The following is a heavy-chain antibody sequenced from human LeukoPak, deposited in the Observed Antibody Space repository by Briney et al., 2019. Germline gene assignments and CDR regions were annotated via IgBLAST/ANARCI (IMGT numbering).Heavy chain of an antibody. Sequence: ASVKVSCKASGYTFTGYYMHWVRQAPGQGLEWMGWINPNSGGTNYTQKFRGRVTMTRDTSISTAYMELSRLRSDDTAVYYCARAGATKNWFDPWGQGTLVTVSS. CDR1: GYTFTGYY. V-gene: IGHV1-2*02. J-gene: IGHJ5*02. CDR3: ARAGATKNWFDP. D-gene: IGHD1-26*01. CDR2: INPNSGGT.